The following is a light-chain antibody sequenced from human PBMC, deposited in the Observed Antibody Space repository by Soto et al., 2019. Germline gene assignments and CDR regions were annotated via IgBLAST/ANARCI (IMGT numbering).Light chain of an antibody. J-gene: IGLJ2*01. CDR1: ALPKQY. Sequence: SYYLTQPPSVSVSPGQTARITCSGDALPKQYVYWYQQKSGQAPVVVIHKDSERPSGIPERFSGSTSGTTVTLTISGVQAEDEADYYCQSADSSGTFPVFGGGTKVTVL. V-gene: IGLV3-25*02. CDR2: KDS. CDR3: QSADSSGTFPV.